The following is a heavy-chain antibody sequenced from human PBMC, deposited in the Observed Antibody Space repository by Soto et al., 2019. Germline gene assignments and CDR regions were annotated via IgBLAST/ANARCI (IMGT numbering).Heavy chain of an antibody. CDR3: ARDPREYFFDY. Sequence: PWGSLRLSCAASGFTFSSYATSWVPQAPGKGLEWVSYISSSGSTIYYADSVKGRFTISRDNAKNSLYLQMNSLRAEDTAVYYCARDPREYFFDYWGQGTLVTVYS. CDR2: ISSSGSTI. CDR1: GFTFSSYA. J-gene: IGHJ4*02. V-gene: IGHV3-48*04.